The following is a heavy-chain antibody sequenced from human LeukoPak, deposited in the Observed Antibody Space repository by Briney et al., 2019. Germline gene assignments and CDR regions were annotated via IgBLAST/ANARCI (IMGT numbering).Heavy chain of an antibody. V-gene: IGHV4-59*01. Sequence: WETLSLTCTVSGGSISSYYWNWIRQPPGKGLEWIGYIYYSGTTNYNPSLKSRVTFSVDTSKNQFSLRLNSVTAADTAIYYCARDPSNHYDSSPPIWGQGTMVTVSS. J-gene: IGHJ3*02. CDR3: ARDPSNHYDSSPPI. CDR1: GGSISSYY. D-gene: IGHD3-22*01. CDR2: IYYSGTT.